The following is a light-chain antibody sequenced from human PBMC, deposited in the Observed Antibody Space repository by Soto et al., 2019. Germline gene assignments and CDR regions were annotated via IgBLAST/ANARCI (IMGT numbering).Light chain of an antibody. J-gene: IGLJ3*02. CDR2: STY. V-gene: IGLV8-61*01. CDR1: SGSVSTSNY. CDR3: VLYMGGAIPWV. Sequence: QAVVTQEPSFSVSPGGTVTLTCGLASGSVSTSNYPGWYQQTPGQAPRTLIYSTYTRSSGVPDRFSGSILGNKAVLTITGAQADDESDYYCVLYMGGAIPWVFGRGTKLTVL.